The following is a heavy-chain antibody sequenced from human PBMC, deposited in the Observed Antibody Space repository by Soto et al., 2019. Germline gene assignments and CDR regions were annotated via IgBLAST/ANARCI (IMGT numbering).Heavy chain of an antibody. V-gene: IGHV4-39*01. D-gene: IGHD3-22*01. J-gene: IGHJ4*02. CDR2: IHYSGNG. CDR1: GASISSNNHY. CDR3: ARQDFYFDDQPRHFDS. Sequence: QLHLQESGPGLVKPSETLSLTCTVSGASISSNNHYWGWIRQPPGKGPEWIGSIHYSGNGYYNPSLKSRVTISEDTSKNQFSLNLRSVTAADTAAYFCARQDFYFDDQPRHFDSWGQGTLVTVSS.